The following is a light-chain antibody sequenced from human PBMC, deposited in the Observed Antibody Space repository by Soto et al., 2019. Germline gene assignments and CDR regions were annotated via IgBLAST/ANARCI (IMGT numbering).Light chain of an antibody. J-gene: IGLJ2*01. CDR3: CSFAGSHTTPA. V-gene: IGLV2-11*01. CDR2: DVS. CDR1: GGDVGGYNF. Sequence: QSVLTQPRSVSGSPGQSVTISCTGTGGDVGGYNFVSWYQLHPGKAPKRMIFDVSKRPSGVPDRFSGSKSGNTASLTISGLHADDESDYYCCSFAGSHTTPAFGGGTKLTVL.